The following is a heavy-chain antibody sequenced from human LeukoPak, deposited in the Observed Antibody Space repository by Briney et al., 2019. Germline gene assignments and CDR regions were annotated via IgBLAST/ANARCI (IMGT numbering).Heavy chain of an antibody. J-gene: IGHJ4*02. V-gene: IGHV4-4*07. CDR2: IYTSGST. CDR3: ARLVYYYGSGSYYFDY. Sequence: SETLSLTCTVSGGSISSYYWSWIRQPAGKGLEWIGRIYTSGSTNYNPSLKSRVTMSVDTSKNQFSLKLSSVTAADTAVYYCARLVYYYGSGSYYFDYWGQGTLVTVSS. CDR1: GGSISSYY. D-gene: IGHD3-10*01.